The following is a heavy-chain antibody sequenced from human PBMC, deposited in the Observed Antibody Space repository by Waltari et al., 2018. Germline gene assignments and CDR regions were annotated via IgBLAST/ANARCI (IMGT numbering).Heavy chain of an antibody. D-gene: IGHD3-3*01. V-gene: IGHV1-69*01. CDR2: IIPIFGTA. CDR1: GGTFSSYA. J-gene: IGHJ6*02. Sequence: QVQLVQSGAEVKKPGSSVKVSCKASGGTFSSYAISWVRQAPGQGLEWMGGIIPIFGTANYAQKFQGRVTITADESTSTAYMELSSLKTEDTAVYYCTTDRGYDFWSGDYGMDVWGQGTTVTVSS. CDR3: TTDRGYDFWSGDYGMDV.